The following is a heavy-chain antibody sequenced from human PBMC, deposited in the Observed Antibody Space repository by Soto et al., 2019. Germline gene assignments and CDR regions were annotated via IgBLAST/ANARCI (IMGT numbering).Heavy chain of an antibody. CDR1: GFTFSCCA. CDR3: VRMRRSVSYSNWCFDV. D-gene: IGHD1-26*01. Sequence: EVQLLESGGVLVQPGGSLRLSCAASGFTFSCCAMSWVRQAPGKGLEWDSTIHGGGDYTHYTASVKDRFTISRDNSRNTLLLQMNSLRPEATAIYYCVRMRRSVSYSNWCFDVWGCGTLVTVPS. J-gene: IGHJ2*01. V-gene: IGHV3-23*01. CDR2: IHGGGDYT.